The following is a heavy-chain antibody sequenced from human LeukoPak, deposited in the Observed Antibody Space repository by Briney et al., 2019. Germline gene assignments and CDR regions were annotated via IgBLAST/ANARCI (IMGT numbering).Heavy chain of an antibody. J-gene: IGHJ5*02. CDR1: GGSTSSGSYY. V-gene: IGHV4-39*07. CDR2: IYSSDGST. CDR3: ARSYYYDSSGLALGGFDP. Sequence: SETLSLTCTVSGGSTSSGSYYRGWIRQPPGKGLEWIGSIYSSDGSTYYNPSLKSRVTISVDTSKNQFSLKLSSVTAADTAVYYCARSYYYDSSGLALGGFDPWGQGTLVTVS. D-gene: IGHD3-22*01.